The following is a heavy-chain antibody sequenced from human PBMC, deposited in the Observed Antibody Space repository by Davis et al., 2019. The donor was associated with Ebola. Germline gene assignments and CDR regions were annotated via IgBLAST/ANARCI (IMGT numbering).Heavy chain of an antibody. Sequence: GGSLRLSCAASGFTFSSYWMHWVRQAPGKGLEWVAVIWSDGSDKYYADSVKGRFTISRDNSRNTLYLQMNSLRAEDTALYYCARRSSGTYGFDYWGHGTLVTVSS. D-gene: IGHD1-26*01. V-gene: IGHV3-33*08. CDR3: ARRSSGTYGFDY. J-gene: IGHJ4*01. CDR2: IWSDGSDK. CDR1: GFTFSSYW.